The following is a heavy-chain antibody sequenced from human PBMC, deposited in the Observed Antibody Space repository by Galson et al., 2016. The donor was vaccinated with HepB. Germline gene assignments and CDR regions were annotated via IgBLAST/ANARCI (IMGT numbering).Heavy chain of an antibody. J-gene: IGHJ3*02. CDR2: ITHSGST. Sequence: SETLSLTCAVYGGSFSGAYWNWIRQSADKGLEWIGDITHSGSTNYNPSLESRVTISVDTSKNQFSLKLISVTAADTAVYYCARMRAFDIWSQGKMVTVSS. CDR3: ARMRAFDI. CDR1: GGSFSGAY. V-gene: IGHV4-34*01.